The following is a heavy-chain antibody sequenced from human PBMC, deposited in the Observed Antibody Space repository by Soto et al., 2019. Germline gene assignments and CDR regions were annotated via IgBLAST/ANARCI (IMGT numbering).Heavy chain of an antibody. CDR2: IYNSGNS. J-gene: IGHJ4*02. CDR1: GASINSGGSY. D-gene: IGHD6-19*01. CDR3: ERGSGGFAVPSYFDD. Sequence: QVQLPESGPGLVQPSQTLSPYCSVSGASINSGGSYWTWIRQHPGKGLEWIGYIYNSGNSFYKPSLKTRVKISVDTSKIQFSLTLTSVTAADTAFYYCERGSGGFAVPSYFDDWGQGTLVTFAS. V-gene: IGHV4-31*03.